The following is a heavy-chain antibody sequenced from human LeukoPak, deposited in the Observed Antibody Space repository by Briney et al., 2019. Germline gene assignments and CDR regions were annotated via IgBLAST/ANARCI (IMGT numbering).Heavy chain of an antibody. CDR2: ISAYNGNT. V-gene: IGHV1-18*01. D-gene: IGHD2-2*01. CDR3: AREPPDIVVVPAAPDY. Sequence: ASVKVSCKASGYTFTSYGISWVRQAPGQGLEWMGWISAYNGNTNYAQKLQGRVIMTTDTSTSTAYMELRSLRSDDTAVYYCAREPPDIVVVPAAPDYWGQGTLVIVSS. CDR1: GYTFTSYG. J-gene: IGHJ4*02.